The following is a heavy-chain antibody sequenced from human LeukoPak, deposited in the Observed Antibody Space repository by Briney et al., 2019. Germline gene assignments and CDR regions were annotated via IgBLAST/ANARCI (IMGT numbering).Heavy chain of an antibody. V-gene: IGHV3-30-3*01. CDR3: AKDLVPYYYDSSADY. CDR2: ISYDGSNK. J-gene: IGHJ4*02. CDR1: GFTFSSYA. Sequence: PGGSLRLSCAASGFTFSSYAMHWVRQAPGKGLEWVAVISYDGSNKYYADSVKGRFTISRDNSKNTLYLQMNSLRAEDTAVYYCAKDLVPYYYDSSADYWGQGTLVTVSS. D-gene: IGHD3-22*01.